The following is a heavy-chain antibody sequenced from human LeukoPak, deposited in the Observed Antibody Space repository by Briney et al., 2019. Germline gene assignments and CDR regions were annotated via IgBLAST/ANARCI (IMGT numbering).Heavy chain of an antibody. Sequence: GGSLRLSCAPSGFIFSTYSMNWVRQAPGKGLEWVSAISGSGDNTYYTDSVKGRFTISRDNSKNTLYLQMNSLRAEDTAVYFCAKPDSSSWYGRGFDYWGQGTLVTVSS. CDR3: AKPDSSSWYGRGFDY. V-gene: IGHV3-23*01. J-gene: IGHJ4*02. D-gene: IGHD6-13*01. CDR1: GFIFSTYS. CDR2: ISGSGDNT.